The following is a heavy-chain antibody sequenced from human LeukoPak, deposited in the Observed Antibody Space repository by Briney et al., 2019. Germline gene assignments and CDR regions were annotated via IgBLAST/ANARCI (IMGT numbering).Heavy chain of an antibody. CDR2: ISDDGTSK. Sequence: GRSLRLSCAASGFTFSSYVMHWVRQAPGKGLEWVAVISDDGTSKFYADSVKGRFTIFRDNSKNTLFLQINSLRPEDTAMYYCARVDDLDAFDIWGQGTLVTVSS. J-gene: IGHJ3*02. D-gene: IGHD2-2*03. CDR1: GFTFSSYV. V-gene: IGHV3-30*04. CDR3: ARVDDLDAFDI.